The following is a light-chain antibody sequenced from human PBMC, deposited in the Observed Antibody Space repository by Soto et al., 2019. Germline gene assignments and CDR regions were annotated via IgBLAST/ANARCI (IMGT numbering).Light chain of an antibody. CDR3: TSYTGSSGDV. J-gene: IGLJ1*01. V-gene: IGLV2-14*01. CDR1: SSDVGGYDF. CDR2: EVS. Sequence: QSVLTQPASVSGSPGQSITISCTGTSSDVGGYDFVSWYQQHPRKAPKLILYEVSNRPSGVSSRFSGSKSGNTASLTISGLQADDEADYYCTSYTGSSGDVFGTGTKLTVL.